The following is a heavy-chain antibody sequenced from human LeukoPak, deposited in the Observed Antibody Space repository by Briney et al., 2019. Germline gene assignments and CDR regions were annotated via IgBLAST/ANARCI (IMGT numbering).Heavy chain of an antibody. D-gene: IGHD1-1*01. CDR1: GYTFTSYY. CDR2: INPSGGST. CDR3: ARQLERGPFDY. V-gene: IGHV1-46*01. J-gene: IGHJ4*02. Sequence: ASVTVSCKASGYTFTSYYMHWLRQAPGQGLEWMGIINPSGGSTSYAQKFQGRVTMTRDTSTSTVYMELSSLRSEDTAVYYCARQLERGPFDYWGQGTLVTVSS.